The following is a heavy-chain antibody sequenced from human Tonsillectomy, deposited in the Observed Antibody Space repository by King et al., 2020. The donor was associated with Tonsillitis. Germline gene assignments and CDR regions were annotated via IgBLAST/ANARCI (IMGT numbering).Heavy chain of an antibody. CDR1: GGSISSSSYY. Sequence: LQLQESGPGLVKPSETLSLTCTVSGGSISSSSYYWGWIRQPPGKGLEWIGSIYYSGSTYYTPSLKSRVPISVDTSKNQFSLKLSPVTAADTAVYYCARLQRITIFGVVTGDWYFDLWGRGTLVTVSS. D-gene: IGHD3-3*01. V-gene: IGHV4-39*01. CDR3: ARLQRITIFGVVTGDWYFDL. J-gene: IGHJ2*01. CDR2: IYYSGST.